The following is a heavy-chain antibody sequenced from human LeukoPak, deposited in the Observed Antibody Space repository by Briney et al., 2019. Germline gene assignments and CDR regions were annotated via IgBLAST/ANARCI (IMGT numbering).Heavy chain of an antibody. V-gene: IGHV4-59*12. D-gene: IGHD2-15*01. CDR3: ARDGLNTLFDP. Sequence: PSETLSLTCTVSGGSISSDYWSWIRQPPGKGLQWIGYIYYSGSTNYNPSLKSRVTISVDTSKNQFSLKLSSVTAADTAVYYCARDGLNTLFDPWGQGTLVTVSS. CDR1: GGSISSDY. CDR2: IYYSGST. J-gene: IGHJ5*02.